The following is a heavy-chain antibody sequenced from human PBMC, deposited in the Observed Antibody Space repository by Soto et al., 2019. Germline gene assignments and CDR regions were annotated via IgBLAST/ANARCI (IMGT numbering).Heavy chain of an antibody. CDR2: IKSDGTT. V-gene: IGHV3-74*01. D-gene: IGHD3-3*01. CDR3: AKDRGEEGLKFLEWFGGMDV. CDR1: GFTVSNYW. J-gene: IGHJ6*02. Sequence: LRLSCAASGFTVSNYWMNWVRQAPGKGLVWVSHIKSDGTTSYADSVEGRFTVSRDDAKNTFYLQMNSLRAEDTAVYYCAKDRGEEGLKFLEWFGGMDVWGHGTTVTVSS.